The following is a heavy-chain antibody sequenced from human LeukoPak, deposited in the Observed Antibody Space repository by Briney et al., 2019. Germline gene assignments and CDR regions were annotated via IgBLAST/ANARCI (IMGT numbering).Heavy chain of an antibody. CDR3: AKYFPIYVWGSYRSGANNWFDP. D-gene: IGHD3-16*02. Sequence: GGSLRLSRAASGFTFSSHGMHWVRQAPGKGLEWVAFIRYDGSNKYYADSVKGRFTISRDNSKNTLYLQMNSLRAEDTAVYYCAKYFPIYVWGSYRSGANNWFDPWGQGTLVTVSS. J-gene: IGHJ5*02. CDR1: GFTFSSHG. V-gene: IGHV3-30*02. CDR2: IRYDGSNK.